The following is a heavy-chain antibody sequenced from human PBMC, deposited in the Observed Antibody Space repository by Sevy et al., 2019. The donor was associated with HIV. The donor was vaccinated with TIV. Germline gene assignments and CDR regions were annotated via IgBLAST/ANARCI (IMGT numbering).Heavy chain of an antibody. CDR2: MSYNGNS. V-gene: IGHV4-39*01. J-gene: IGHJ1*01. Sequence: SETLSLTCTVSGGSINNKAYYWAWIRQPPGKGLEWIGSMSYNGNSYYNPSLNCRVTISLDTSKNQFSLRLTFVTAADTAVYYCARRLAAAGGGIDYFQPWGQGTLVTVSS. CDR3: ARRLAAAGGGIDYFQP. D-gene: IGHD6-13*01. CDR1: GGSINNKAYY.